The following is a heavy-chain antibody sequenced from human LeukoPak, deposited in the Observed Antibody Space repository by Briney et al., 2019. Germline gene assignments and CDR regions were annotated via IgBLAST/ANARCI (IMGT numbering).Heavy chain of an antibody. Sequence: GGSLRLSCAASGFTFSIYWMNWVRQAPGKGLEWVANIKQDGTEKYYVDSVKGRFTISRDNAKNSLYLQMNSLRAEDTAVYYCARSWIQLSYMDVWGQGTTVTVPS. J-gene: IGHJ6*02. CDR2: IKQDGTEK. CDR1: GFTFSIYW. D-gene: IGHD5-18*01. CDR3: ARSWIQLSYMDV. V-gene: IGHV3-7*01.